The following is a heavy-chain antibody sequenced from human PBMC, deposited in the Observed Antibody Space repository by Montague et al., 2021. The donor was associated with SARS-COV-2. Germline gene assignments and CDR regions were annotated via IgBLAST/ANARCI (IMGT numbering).Heavy chain of an antibody. D-gene: IGHD6-13*01. Sequence: TLSLTCSVSGGSISTGNYYWSWIRQPAGKRLEWIGDISASGSTNYNPSLNSRVTMSVDTSKKQFSLRLSPVTAADTAVYYCARDVVAAPGTFDYWGQGTLVTVSS. J-gene: IGHJ4*02. CDR1: GGSISTGNYY. V-gene: IGHV4-61*09. CDR2: ISASGST. CDR3: ARDVVAAPGTFDY.